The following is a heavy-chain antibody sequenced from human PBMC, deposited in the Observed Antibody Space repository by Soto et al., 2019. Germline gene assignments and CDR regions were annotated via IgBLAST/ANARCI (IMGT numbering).Heavy chain of an antibody. CDR3: ARGAATVTPGWFDP. Sequence: SETLSLTCAVSGYSISSGYYWGWIRQTPGKGLEWIASIYHSGSTYYNPSLKSRVTISVDTSKNQFSLKLTSVTAADTAVYYCARGAATVTPGWFDPWGQGIMVTVS. D-gene: IGHD4-17*01. CDR2: IYHSGST. J-gene: IGHJ5*02. V-gene: IGHV4-38-2*01. CDR1: GYSISSGYY.